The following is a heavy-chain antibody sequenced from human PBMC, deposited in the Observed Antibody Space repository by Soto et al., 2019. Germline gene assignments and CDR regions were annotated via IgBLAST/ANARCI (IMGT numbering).Heavy chain of an antibody. CDR2: ISTYNGQT. J-gene: IGHJ4*02. CDR1: GYTLTSYG. Sequence: GASVKGSCKASGYTLTSYGISWVRQAPGQGLEWMGWISTYNGQTRSAQKLQGRVTMTTDTSTTTAYMELRGLTSDDTAVYYCAREYCTTTSCYGPDYWGQGSLVTVSS. V-gene: IGHV1-18*01. D-gene: IGHD2-2*01. CDR3: AREYCTTTSCYGPDY.